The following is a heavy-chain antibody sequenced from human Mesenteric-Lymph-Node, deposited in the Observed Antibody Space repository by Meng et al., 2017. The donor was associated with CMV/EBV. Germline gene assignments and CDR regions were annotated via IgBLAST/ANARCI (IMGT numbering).Heavy chain of an antibody. J-gene: IGHJ4*02. V-gene: IGHV3-74*01. CDR3: ARETN. CDR1: GFTFSSYW. D-gene: IGHD1-14*01. CDR2: INSDGYAT. Sequence: GESLKISCVASGFTFSSYWMHWDRQAPGKGLVWVSRINSDGYATGYADSVNGRFTISRDNAKNSLYLQMNSLRAEDTAVYYCARETNWGQGTLVTVSS.